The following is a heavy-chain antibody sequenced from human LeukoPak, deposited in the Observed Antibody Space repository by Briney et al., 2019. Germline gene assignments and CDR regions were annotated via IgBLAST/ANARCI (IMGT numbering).Heavy chain of an antibody. CDR2: IRDDGSNT. CDR3: ARYSSGSSVWFDP. V-gene: IGHV3-30*02. D-gene: IGHD6-19*01. J-gene: IGHJ5*02. Sequence: GGSLRLSCAASGFTFRNYGMHWVRQAPGKGLDWVAFIRDDGSNTYYANSVKGRFTISRDNSKNTLYLQMNSLRAEDTAVYYCARYSSGSSVWFDPWGQGTLVTVSS. CDR1: GFTFRNYG.